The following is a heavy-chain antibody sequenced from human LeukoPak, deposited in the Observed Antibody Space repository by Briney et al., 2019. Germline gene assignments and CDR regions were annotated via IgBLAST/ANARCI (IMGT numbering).Heavy chain of an antibody. CDR3: AKDYYYDSSGYYSSFDY. D-gene: IGHD3-22*01. CDR2: MSGSGGST. Sequence: GGSLRLSCAASGFTFSNYAMTWVRQAPGKGLEWVSSMSGSGGSTDYADSVKGRFTISRDNSKNTLYLQMNSLRAEDTAVYYCAKDYYYDSSGYYSSFDYWGQGTLVTVSS. V-gene: IGHV3-23*01. CDR1: GFTFSNYA. J-gene: IGHJ4*02.